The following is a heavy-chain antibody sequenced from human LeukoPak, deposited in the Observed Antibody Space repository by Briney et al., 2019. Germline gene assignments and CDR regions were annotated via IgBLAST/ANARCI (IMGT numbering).Heavy chain of an antibody. V-gene: IGHV3-30*03. Sequence: GGSLRLSCAASGFTFSSYGMHWVRQAPGKGLEWVAVISYDGSNKYYADSVKGRFTISRDNSKNTLYLQMNSLRAEDTAVYYCARDTEVYSSGWYDGGDYWGQGTLVTVSS. D-gene: IGHD6-19*01. CDR1: GFTFSSYG. CDR2: ISYDGSNK. J-gene: IGHJ4*02. CDR3: ARDTEVYSSGWYDGGDY.